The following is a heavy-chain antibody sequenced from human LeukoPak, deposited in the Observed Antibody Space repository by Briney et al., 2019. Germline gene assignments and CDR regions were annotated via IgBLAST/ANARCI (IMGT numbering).Heavy chain of an antibody. V-gene: IGHV3-23*01. CDR1: GFTFSTYA. D-gene: IGHD3-22*01. Sequence: GGSLRLSCAASGFTFSTYAMSWVRQAPGKGLEWVSSISGSGYSTYYADSVEGRFTISRDNFKSTLFLQMISLRAEDTAVYSCAKYYYDSSGYYSFDYWGQGTLVTVSS. CDR2: ISGSGYST. J-gene: IGHJ4*02. CDR3: AKYYYDSSGYYSFDY.